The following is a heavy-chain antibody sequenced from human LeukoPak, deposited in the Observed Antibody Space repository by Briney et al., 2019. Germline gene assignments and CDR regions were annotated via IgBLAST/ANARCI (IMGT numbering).Heavy chain of an antibody. D-gene: IGHD2-15*01. V-gene: IGHV4-59*11. CDR3: ATKVRGGFDI. CDR1: GGSINSHY. CDR2: IYKSGSI. J-gene: IGHJ3*02. Sequence: SETPSLTCTVSGGSINSHYCNWIRQSPGKGLEWIGYIYKSGSINYNPSLKSRVTISVDTSKNQFSLKLSSVTAADTAIYYCATKVRGGFDIWGQGTMVTVSS.